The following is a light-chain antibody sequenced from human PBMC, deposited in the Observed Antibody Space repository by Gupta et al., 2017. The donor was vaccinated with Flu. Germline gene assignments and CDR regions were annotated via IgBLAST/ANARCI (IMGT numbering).Light chain of an antibody. CDR2: DVN. CDR3: SSYTSSSTWV. Sequence: QSSLTQPSSVSGSPGQSITTSCTGTSSDVGRYNYVSWYQHHPGKAPKLMIYDVNNRPSGISSRFSASKSGNTASLTISGLQAEDEADYYCSSYTSSSTWVFGGGTSLTVL. J-gene: IGLJ3*02. CDR1: SSDVGRYNY. V-gene: IGLV2-14*01.